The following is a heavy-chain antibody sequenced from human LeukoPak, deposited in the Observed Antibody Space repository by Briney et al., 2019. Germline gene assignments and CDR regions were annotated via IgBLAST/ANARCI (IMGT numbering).Heavy chain of an antibody. CDR3: AGLAYYYDSSGYPKESSFDY. V-gene: IGHV7-4-1*02. J-gene: IGHJ4*02. CDR2: INTNTGNP. CDR1: GSTFTSYA. D-gene: IGHD3-22*01. Sequence: ASVKVSCKASGSTFTSYAMNWVREAPGQGLEWMGWINTNTGNPTYAQGFTGRFVFSLDTSVSTAYLQISSLKAEDTAVYYCAGLAYYYDSSGYPKESSFDYWGQGTLVTVSS.